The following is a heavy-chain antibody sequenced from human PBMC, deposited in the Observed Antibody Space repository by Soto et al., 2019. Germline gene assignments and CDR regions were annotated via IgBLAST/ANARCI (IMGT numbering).Heavy chain of an antibody. J-gene: IGHJ3*02. CDR3: ARDRYYDSSGYWGDAFDI. CDR2: ISAYNGNT. D-gene: IGHD3-22*01. Sequence: QVQLVQSGAEVKKPGASVKVSCKASGYTFTSYGISWVRQAPGQGLEWMGWISAYNGNTNYAQKLQGRVTMTTDTSTSTAYMEMRSLRSDDTAVYYCARDRYYDSSGYWGDAFDIWGQGTMVTVSS. V-gene: IGHV1-18*01. CDR1: GYTFTSYG.